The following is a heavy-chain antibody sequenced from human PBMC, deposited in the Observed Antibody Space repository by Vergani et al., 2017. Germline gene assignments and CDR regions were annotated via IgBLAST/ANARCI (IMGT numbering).Heavy chain of an antibody. CDR3: AGSNPGGYEGYYYGMDV. V-gene: IGHV1-69*04. J-gene: IGHJ6*02. D-gene: IGHD5-12*01. CDR2: IIPILGIA. Sequence: QVQLVQSGAEVKKPGSSVKVSCKASGGTFSSYAISWVRQAPGQGLEWMGRIIPILGIANYAQKFQGRVTITADKSTSTAYMELSSLRSEDTAVYYCAGSNPGGYEGYYYGMDVWGQGTTVTVSS. CDR1: GGTFSSYA.